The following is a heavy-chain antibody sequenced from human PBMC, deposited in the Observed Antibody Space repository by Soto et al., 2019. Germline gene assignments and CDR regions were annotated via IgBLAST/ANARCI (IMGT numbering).Heavy chain of an antibody. V-gene: IGHV1-2*06. CDR3: ARDPTVVVVIGSPDY. J-gene: IGHJ4*02. CDR2: INPKTGTT. CDR1: GYTFTNYY. Sequence: ASVKVSCKASGYTFTNYYIHWVRQAPGQGLEWVGLINPKTGTTNDAPKFQGRVTMTSDTSTSTAYMELSSLRAEDTAVYYCARDPTVVVVIGSPDYWGQGTLVTVSS. D-gene: IGHD3-22*01.